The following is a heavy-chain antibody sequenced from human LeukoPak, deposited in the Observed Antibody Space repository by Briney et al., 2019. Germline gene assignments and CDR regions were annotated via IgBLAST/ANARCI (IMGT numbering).Heavy chain of an antibody. Sequence: GGSLRLSCAASGFGFSSYAMHWVRQAPGKGLEWDAFIRHDGSHHYHGDSVKGRFTISRDNSKNTLYLEMTSLRPEDTAVYYCAKVRLLGALDDAFDVWGQGTMVTV. CDR2: IRHDGSHH. J-gene: IGHJ3*01. D-gene: IGHD3-16*01. CDR1: GFGFSSYA. V-gene: IGHV3-30*02. CDR3: AKVRLLGALDDAFDV.